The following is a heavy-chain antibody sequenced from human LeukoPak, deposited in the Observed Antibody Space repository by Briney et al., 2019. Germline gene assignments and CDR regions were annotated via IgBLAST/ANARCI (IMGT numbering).Heavy chain of an antibody. D-gene: IGHD6-13*01. J-gene: IGHJ4*02. CDR3: ATLYSSSWRDY. Sequence: GGSLRLSCVASGFTFRSYAMTWVRQAPGKGLEWVGFIRSKGYGGTTEYAASVKGRFTISRDDSKSIAYLQMNSLKTEDTAVHYCATLYSSSWRDYWGQGTLVTVSS. CDR2: IRSKGYGGTT. CDR1: GFTFRSYA. V-gene: IGHV3-49*04.